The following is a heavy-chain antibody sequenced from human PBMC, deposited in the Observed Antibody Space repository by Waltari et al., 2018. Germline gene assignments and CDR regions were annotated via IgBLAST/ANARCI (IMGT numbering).Heavy chain of an antibody. Sequence: QVQLQQWGAGLSKPSETLSLPCAVSGGPFSNNYWSWIRHPPGKGLEVSGEINPSGSNNYNPSLKSRVTISGDTSKNQFSLELSSVSAADTAVYYCARRGHSSYYYYYMDVWGKGTTVTVSS. CDR1: GGPFSNNY. CDR2: INPSGSN. J-gene: IGHJ6*03. V-gene: IGHV4-34*01. CDR3: ARRGHSSYYYYYMDV. D-gene: IGHD5-18*01.